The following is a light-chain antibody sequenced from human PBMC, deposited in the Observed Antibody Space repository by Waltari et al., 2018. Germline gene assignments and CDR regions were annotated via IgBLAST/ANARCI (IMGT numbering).Light chain of an antibody. CDR2: GNS. Sequence: QSVLTQPPSVSGAPGQRVTISCTGSSSNIGAGYDVHWYQQLPGTAPKLIIYGNSNRPSGVPYRFSGSKSGTSASLAITGLQAEDEADYYCQSYDSSLSGFVVFGGGTKLTVL. CDR1: SSNIGAGYD. CDR3: QSYDSSLSGFVV. V-gene: IGLV1-40*01. J-gene: IGLJ2*01.